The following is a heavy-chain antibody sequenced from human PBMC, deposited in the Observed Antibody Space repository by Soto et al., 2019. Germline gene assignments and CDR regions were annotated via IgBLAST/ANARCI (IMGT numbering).Heavy chain of an antibody. D-gene: IGHD2-15*01. CDR3: AKDSRSHPQGWFDP. CDR2: ISGSGDYT. CDR1: GFTFSSYA. V-gene: IGHV3-23*01. Sequence: EVQLLESGGGLVQPGESLRLSCAASGFTFSSYAMTWVRQAPGKGLEWVSSISGSGDYTYFADSVKGRFTISRDNSNYNLYLQMSSLRVEDTAIYYCAKDSRSHPQGWFDPWGQGTLVTVSS. J-gene: IGHJ5*02.